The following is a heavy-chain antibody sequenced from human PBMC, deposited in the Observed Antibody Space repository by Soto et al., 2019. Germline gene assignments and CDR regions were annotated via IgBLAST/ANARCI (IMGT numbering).Heavy chain of an antibody. CDR1: GFTFSSYG. Sequence: QVQLVESGGGVVQPGRSLRLSCVASGFTFSSYGRHWVRQAPGKGLEWVAIISYDGSNTYYADSVKGRFTISRDNSKNTLYLQMNSRRVEDMSVYYCAKEGGLSGSYYISSSYYFDYWGQGTLVTVSS. V-gene: IGHV3-30*18. J-gene: IGHJ4*02. D-gene: IGHD1-26*01. CDR2: ISYDGSNT. CDR3: AKEGGLSGSYYISSSYYFDY.